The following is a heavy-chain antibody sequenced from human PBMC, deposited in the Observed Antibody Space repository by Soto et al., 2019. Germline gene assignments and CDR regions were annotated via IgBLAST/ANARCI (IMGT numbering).Heavy chain of an antibody. Sequence: ASVKVSCKASGGTFSSYAISWVRQAPGQGLEWMGGIIPNIGNTNYAQKLQGRVTMTTDTSTSTAYMELRSLRSDDTAVYYCARAEGVAGTGRSAFDIWGQGTMVTVSS. CDR2: IIPNIGNT. D-gene: IGHD6-19*01. CDR1: GGTFSSYA. V-gene: IGHV1-18*01. CDR3: ARAEGVAGTGRSAFDI. J-gene: IGHJ3*02.